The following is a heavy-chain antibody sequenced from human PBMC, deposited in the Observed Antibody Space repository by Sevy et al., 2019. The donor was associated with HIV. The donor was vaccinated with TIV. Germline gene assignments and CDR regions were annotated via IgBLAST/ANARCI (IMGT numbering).Heavy chain of an antibody. Sequence: GGSLRLSCAASGFTFSSYAMHWVRQAPGKGLEWVAVISYDGSNKYYADSVKGRFTISRDNSKNTLYLKMNSLRAEDTAVYYCARGEGRSGLYYFDYWGQGTLVTVSS. V-gene: IGHV3-30-3*01. CDR3: ARGEGRSGLYYFDY. J-gene: IGHJ4*02. CDR2: ISYDGSNK. CDR1: GFTFSSYA. D-gene: IGHD3-3*01.